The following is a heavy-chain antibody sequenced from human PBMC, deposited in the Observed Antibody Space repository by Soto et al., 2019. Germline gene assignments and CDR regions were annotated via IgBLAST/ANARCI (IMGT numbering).Heavy chain of an antibody. J-gene: IGHJ4*02. V-gene: IGHV3-23*01. CDR2: ISGSGGST. CDR1: GFTFSSYA. D-gene: IGHD3-3*01. CDR3: AKGEITIFGVVITYFDY. Sequence: PGGSLRLSCAASGFTFSSYAMSWVRQAPGKGLEWVSAISGSGGSTYYADSVKGRFTISSDNSKNTLYLQMNSLRAEDTAVYYCAKGEITIFGVVITYFDYWAQGTLFPASS.